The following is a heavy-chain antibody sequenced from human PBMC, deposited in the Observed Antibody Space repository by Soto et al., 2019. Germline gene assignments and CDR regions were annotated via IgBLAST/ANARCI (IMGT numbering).Heavy chain of an antibody. D-gene: IGHD5-18*01. J-gene: IGHJ6*02. Sequence: QVQLVQSGAEVKKPGSSVKVSCKASGGTFSSYAISWVRQAPGQGLEWMGGIIPIFGTANYAEKFQGRVKITADKSTSTAYMELSSLRSEDTAVYYCARASYTAMGLYYYYGMDVWGQGPTVTVSS. CDR2: IIPIFGTA. CDR3: ARASYTAMGLYYYYGMDV. V-gene: IGHV1-69*06. CDR1: GGTFSSYA.